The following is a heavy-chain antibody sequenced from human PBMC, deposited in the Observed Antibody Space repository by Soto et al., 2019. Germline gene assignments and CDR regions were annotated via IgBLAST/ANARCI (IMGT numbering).Heavy chain of an antibody. Sequence: DSVKVSCKASGYRFIDFFLHWVRQAPGQGLEWMGWINPKNGDTNYAQKFQDRVTMTRDTSISVAYMDLSGLNSGDTAVYYCARDNSGANFGYWGQGVLVTVSS. CDR3: ARDNSGANFGY. J-gene: IGHJ4*02. CDR1: GYRFIDFF. D-gene: IGHD2-15*01. CDR2: INPKNGDT. V-gene: IGHV1-2*02.